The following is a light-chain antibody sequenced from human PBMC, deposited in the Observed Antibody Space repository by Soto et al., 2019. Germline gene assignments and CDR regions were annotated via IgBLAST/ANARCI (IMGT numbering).Light chain of an antibody. CDR3: AAWDGSLSAHVL. Sequence: QSVLTQPPSASGTPGQRVTISCSGSSSNIGSNHVYWNQQLPGTAPKLLIYNNNQRPSGVPDRFSGSKSGTSAALAISGLRSEDEADYYCAAWDGSLSAHVLFGGGTKLTVL. CDR2: NNN. J-gene: IGLJ2*01. V-gene: IGLV1-47*02. CDR1: SSNIGSNH.